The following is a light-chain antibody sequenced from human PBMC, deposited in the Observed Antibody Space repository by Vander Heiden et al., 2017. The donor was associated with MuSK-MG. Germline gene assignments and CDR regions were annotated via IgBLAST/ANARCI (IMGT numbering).Light chain of an antibody. CDR3: QRYSSSPCT. J-gene: IGKJ2*02. CDR2: GAS. V-gene: IGKV3-20*01. Sequence: EIALTQSPGTLSLSPGERASLSCGASQSASSTYLAWYQQKPGQAPKLLIYGASSRATGIPDRFSGSGSGTDFTLTISSLEPEDFAVYYCQRYSSSPCTFGYGAKLGIK. CDR1: QSASSTY.